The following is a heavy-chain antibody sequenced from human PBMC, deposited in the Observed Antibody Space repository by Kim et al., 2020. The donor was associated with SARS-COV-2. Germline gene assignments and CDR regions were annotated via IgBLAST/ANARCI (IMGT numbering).Heavy chain of an antibody. CDR3: AKRDYAEASDFYPLFDY. J-gene: IGHJ4*02. V-gene: IGHV3-23*01. CDR2: ITGNGGTT. Sequence: GGSLRLSCAASGFTFRNYAMAWVRQAPGKGLEWVSGITGNGGTTYYADFVKGRFTISRDNSKNTLYLQMNSLRDDDTAVYYCAKRDYAEASDFYPLFDYWGLGTLVTVSS. CDR1: GFTFRNYA. D-gene: IGHD3-16*01.